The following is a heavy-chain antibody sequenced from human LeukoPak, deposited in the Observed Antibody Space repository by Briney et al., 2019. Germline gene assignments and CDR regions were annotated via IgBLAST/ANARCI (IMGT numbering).Heavy chain of an antibody. CDR2: IYYSGST. CDR1: GGSISSSCYY. V-gene: IGHV4-39*01. D-gene: IGHD4-17*01. CDR3: AVTTVTISE. Sequence: SETLSLTCTVSGGSISSSCYYWGWIRQPPGKGLEWIGSIYYSGSTYYNPSLKSRVTISVDTSKNQFSLKLSSVTAADTAVYYCAVTTVTISEWGQGTLVTVSS. J-gene: IGHJ4*02.